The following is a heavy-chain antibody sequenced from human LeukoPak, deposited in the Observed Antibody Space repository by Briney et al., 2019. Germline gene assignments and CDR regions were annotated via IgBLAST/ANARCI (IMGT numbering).Heavy chain of an antibody. Sequence: PSETLSLTCTVSGGSISSYYWSWIRQPPGKGLEWIGYIYYSGSTNYNLSLKSRVTISVDTSKDQFSLKLSSVTAADTAVYYCASHDYGDYPAYWGQGTLVTVSS. J-gene: IGHJ4*02. CDR1: GGSISSYY. CDR2: IYYSGST. V-gene: IGHV4-59*01. D-gene: IGHD4-17*01. CDR3: ASHDYGDYPAY.